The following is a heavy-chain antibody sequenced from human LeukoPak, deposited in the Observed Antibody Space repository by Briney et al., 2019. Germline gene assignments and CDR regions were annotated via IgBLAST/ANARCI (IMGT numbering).Heavy chain of an antibody. J-gene: IGHJ4*02. Sequence: GGSLRLSCAASGFTFSDYAMSWVRQAPGKGLEWVSGISWNSGSIGYADSVKGRFTISRDNAKNSLYLQMNSLRAEDTALYYCAKGGPNYYDSSGYYYPLDYWGQGTLVTVSS. D-gene: IGHD3-22*01. V-gene: IGHV3-9*01. CDR3: AKGGPNYYDSSGYYYPLDY. CDR1: GFTFSDYA. CDR2: ISWNSGSI.